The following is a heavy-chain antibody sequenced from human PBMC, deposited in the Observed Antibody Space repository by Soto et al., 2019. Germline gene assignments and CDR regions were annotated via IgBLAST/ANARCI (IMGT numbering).Heavy chain of an antibody. J-gene: IGHJ2*01. CDR1: GGTLSSYT. D-gene: IGHD1-7*01. CDR2: IIPILGIA. CDR3: ARDILGRELDPYWYFDL. Sequence: SVKVSCTDSGGTLSSYTISWVRQANGQGLEWMGRIIPILGIANYAQKFQGRVTITADKSTSTAYMELSSLRSEDTAVYYCARDILGRELDPYWYFDLWGRGTLVTVSS. V-gene: IGHV1-69*04.